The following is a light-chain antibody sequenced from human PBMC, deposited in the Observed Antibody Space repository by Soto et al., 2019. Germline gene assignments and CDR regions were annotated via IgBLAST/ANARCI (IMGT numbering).Light chain of an antibody. CDR3: QQSYSLPRT. CDR2: AAS. Sequence: DIQMTQSPSFLSASVGDRITITCRASQTISSYLNWYQQKPGKAPKLLIYAASSLQRGVSSRFSGSGSGTDFSLTIGSLQPEDFATYYCQQSYSLPRTFGQGTKVEIK. V-gene: IGKV1-39*01. J-gene: IGKJ1*01. CDR1: QTISSY.